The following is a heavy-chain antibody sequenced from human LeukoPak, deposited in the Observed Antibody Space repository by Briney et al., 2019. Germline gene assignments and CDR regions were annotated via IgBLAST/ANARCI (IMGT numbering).Heavy chain of an antibody. CDR2: ITGSDDRT. J-gene: IGHJ4*02. CDR3: AKGPQLGSGYHPNY. V-gene: IGHV3-23*01. D-gene: IGHD3-22*01. Sequence: PGGSLRLSCAASGFTFSNYAMTWVRQAPGKGLEWVSTITGSDDRTYFADSVKGRFTISRDYSKNTVYLQLPSLGGEDTAMYYGAKGPQLGSGYHPNYWGQETLVPVSS. CDR1: GFTFSNYA.